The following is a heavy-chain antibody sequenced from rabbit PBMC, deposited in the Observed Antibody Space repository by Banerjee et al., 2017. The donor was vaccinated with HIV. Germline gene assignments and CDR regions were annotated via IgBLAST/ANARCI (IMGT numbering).Heavy chain of an antibody. CDR2: ICLGSGVT. Sequence: QEQLVESGGDLVKPEGSLILTCTASGFSFSSSYCICWVRQAPGKGLEWIACICLGSGVTHYASLAKGRFTISKTSSTTVALQMTSLTAADTATYFCARDDYGVMWLDLWGQGTLVTVS. CDR3: ARDDYGVMWLDL. J-gene: IGHJ5*01. V-gene: IGHV1S45*01. CDR1: GFSFSSSYC. D-gene: IGHD2-1*01.